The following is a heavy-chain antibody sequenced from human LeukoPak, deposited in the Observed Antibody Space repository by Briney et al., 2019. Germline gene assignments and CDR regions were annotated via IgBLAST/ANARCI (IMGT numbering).Heavy chain of an antibody. Sequence: ASVKVSCKASGYTFTSYGINWVRQAPGQGLEWMGWIRVYNGNTNYAQKLQGRVTMTTDTSTSTAYMELRSLRSDDTAVYYCARESRGYSYGSFDYWGQGTLVTVSS. CDR1: GYTFTSYG. J-gene: IGHJ4*02. V-gene: IGHV1-18*01. D-gene: IGHD5-18*01. CDR3: ARESRGYSYGSFDY. CDR2: IRVYNGNT.